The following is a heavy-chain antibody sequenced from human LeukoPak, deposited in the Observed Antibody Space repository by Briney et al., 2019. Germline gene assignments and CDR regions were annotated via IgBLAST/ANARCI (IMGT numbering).Heavy chain of an antibody. D-gene: IGHD5-18*01. CDR1: GGSFSGYY. Sequence: SETLSLTCAVYGGSFSGYYWSWIRQPPGKGLEWIGEINHSGSTNYNPSLKSRVTISVDTSKNQFSLKLSSVTAADTAVYYCEATAMVNYFDYWGQGTLVTVSS. V-gene: IGHV4-34*01. CDR3: EATAMVNYFDY. CDR2: INHSGST. J-gene: IGHJ4*02.